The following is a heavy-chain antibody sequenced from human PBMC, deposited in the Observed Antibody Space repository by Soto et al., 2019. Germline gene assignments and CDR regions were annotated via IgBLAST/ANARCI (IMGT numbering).Heavy chain of an antibody. CDR1: GFTLNNYW. CDR2: FNSDGSST. CDR3: ARAGGSASLDY. J-gene: IGHJ4*02. Sequence: EVQLVESGGGLVQPGGSLRLSCAASGFTLNNYWMHWVRQAPGKGLVWVSRFNSDGSSTTYADSVKGRFTISRDNAKNSLYLQMNSLRAEDTAVYYCARAGGSASLDYWGQGTVVTVSS. D-gene: IGHD3-16*01. V-gene: IGHV3-74*01.